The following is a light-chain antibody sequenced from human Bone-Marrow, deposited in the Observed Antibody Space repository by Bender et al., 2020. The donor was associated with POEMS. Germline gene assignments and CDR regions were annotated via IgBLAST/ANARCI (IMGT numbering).Light chain of an antibody. CDR2: EDN. CDR3: QAWDSDSGLI. V-gene: IGLV3-1*01. CDR1: QLGDQY. J-gene: IGLJ2*01. Sequence: SYGLTQPPSVSVSPGHTANITCSGDQLGDQYASWYQLKPGQSPVLVIYEDNKRASGIPERFSGSTSGNTATLTISGTHTMDESDYYCQAWDSDSGLIFGGGTRLTVL.